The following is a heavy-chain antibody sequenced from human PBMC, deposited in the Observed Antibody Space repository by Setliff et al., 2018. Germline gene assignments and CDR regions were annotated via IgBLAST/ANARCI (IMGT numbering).Heavy chain of an antibody. Sequence: PSETLSLTCTVSGGSISSSGYYWSWIRQPPGKGLEWIGNIYYSGRTYYNPSLKSRVTMFVDTSKNQFSLMLYSVTAADTAIYYCARYDSSGYSENYYFDYWGQGTLVTVSS. CDR1: GGSISSSGYY. V-gene: IGHV4-39*07. D-gene: IGHD3-22*01. CDR3: ARYDSSGYSENYYFDY. J-gene: IGHJ4*02. CDR2: IYYSGRT.